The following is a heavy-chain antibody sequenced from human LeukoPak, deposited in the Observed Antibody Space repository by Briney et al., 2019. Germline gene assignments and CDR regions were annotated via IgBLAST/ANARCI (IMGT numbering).Heavy chain of an antibody. Sequence: PSETLSLTCTVSGGSMSPYFWSWVRQPPGKGLEWIGYVYTNDGSTKYNPSLKSRVTMSVDTSKNQISPKLSSVTAADTAIYYCARRQTYFDYWGQGTLVTVSS. CDR2: VYTNDGST. J-gene: IGHJ4*02. CDR3: ARRQTYFDY. CDR1: GGSMSPYF. V-gene: IGHV4-4*09.